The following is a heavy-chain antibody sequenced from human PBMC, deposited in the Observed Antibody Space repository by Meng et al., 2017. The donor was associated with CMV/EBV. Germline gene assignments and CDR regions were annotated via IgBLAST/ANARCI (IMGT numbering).Heavy chain of an antibody. J-gene: IGHJ5*02. CDR2: ISGSGGST. Sequence: FNFSSYAMSWVRQAPGKGLEWVSAISGSGGSTYYADSVKGRFTISRDNSKNTLYLQLNSLRAEDTAVYYCAKGYCSSTSCSPNWFDPWGQGTLVTVSS. CDR1: FNFSSYA. V-gene: IGHV3-23*01. D-gene: IGHD2-2*01. CDR3: AKGYCSSTSCSPNWFDP.